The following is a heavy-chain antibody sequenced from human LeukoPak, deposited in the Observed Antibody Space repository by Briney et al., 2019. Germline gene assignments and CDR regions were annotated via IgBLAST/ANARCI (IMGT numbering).Heavy chain of an antibody. CDR1: GFTFSSYW. D-gene: IGHD3-22*01. J-gene: IGHJ5*02. V-gene: IGHV3-7*01. CDR2: IKQDGSEK. CDR3: ASIVVGGYYYDSSGP. Sequence: GGSLRLSCAASGFTFSSYWMSWVRQAPGKGLEWVANIKQDGSEKYYVDSVKGRFTISRDNAKNSLYLQMNSLRAEDTAVYYCASIVVGGYYYDSSGPWGQGTLVTVSS.